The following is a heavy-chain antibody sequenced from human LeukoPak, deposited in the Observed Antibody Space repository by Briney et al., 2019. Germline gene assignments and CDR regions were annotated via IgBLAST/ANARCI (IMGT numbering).Heavy chain of an antibody. V-gene: IGHV3-74*01. J-gene: IGHJ4*02. CDR1: GFTFSSYW. Sequence: SGGSLRLSCAASGFTFSSYWIHWVRHAPGKGLLWVSRINPDGLSTSHADPVKGRFTISRDNSKNTLYLQMNSLRAEDTAVYYCAKDAWLWFGELFQGDYYFDYWGQGTLVTVSS. CDR2: INPDGLST. D-gene: IGHD3-10*01. CDR3: AKDAWLWFGELFQGDYYFDY.